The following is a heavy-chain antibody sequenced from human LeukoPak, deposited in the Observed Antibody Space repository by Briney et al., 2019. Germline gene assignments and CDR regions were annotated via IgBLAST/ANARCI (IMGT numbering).Heavy chain of an antibody. CDR2: VHDTYGS. J-gene: IGHJ5*02. CDR3: ARGADLYNWFDP. Sequence: SETLSLTCSVSAGSITKFYWSWIRQSPEKGLEWLGYVHDTYGSIYNPSLKSEVTIALGTSKNQFSLKLSSVTAADTAVYYCARGADLYNWFDPWGQGTLVTVST. V-gene: IGHV4-59*08. CDR1: AGSITKFY.